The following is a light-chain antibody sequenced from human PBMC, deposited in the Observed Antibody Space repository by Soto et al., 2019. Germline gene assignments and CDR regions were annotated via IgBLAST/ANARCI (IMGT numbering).Light chain of an antibody. Sequence: EIVLTQSPATLSLSPGERATLSCRASQSVSSYLAWYQQKPGQAPRLLIYDASNRATGIPARFSGSGSGTDFTLTVSRLEPEDFAVYYCQQYGSSPITFGRGTRLEIK. CDR3: QQYGSSPIT. J-gene: IGKJ5*01. CDR1: QSVSSY. V-gene: IGKV3-20*01. CDR2: DAS.